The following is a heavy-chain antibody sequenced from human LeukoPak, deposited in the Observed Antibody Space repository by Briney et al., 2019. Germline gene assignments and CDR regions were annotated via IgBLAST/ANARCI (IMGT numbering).Heavy chain of an antibody. J-gene: IGHJ4*02. CDR2: ITSTGGGST. D-gene: IGHD4-11*01. Sequence: GGSLRLSCAASGFTFSSSTMTWVRQAPGQGLDWVSSITSTGGGSTYDADSVKGRFTISRNNSKKTRRRQMNSLRAEDTAVYYCAITGVRDFDSWGQGTLVTVSS. V-gene: IGHV3-23*01. CDR3: AITGVRDFDS. CDR1: GFTFSSST.